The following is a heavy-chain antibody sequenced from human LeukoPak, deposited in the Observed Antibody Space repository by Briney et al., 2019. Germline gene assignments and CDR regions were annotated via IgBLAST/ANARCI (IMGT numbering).Heavy chain of an antibody. V-gene: IGHV1-69*05. D-gene: IGHD3-22*01. CDR3: ARELAHYYSSSGYRPDAFDI. CDR1: GGTFSSYA. CDR2: IIHICGIA. Sequence: GSSVKVSCKASGGTFSSYAISWVRQAPGQGLEWMGGIIHICGIANYAQNFQGRVTITTDESTSTAYMELSSLRSEDTAVYYCARELAHYYSSSGYRPDAFDIWGQETMVTVS. J-gene: IGHJ3*02.